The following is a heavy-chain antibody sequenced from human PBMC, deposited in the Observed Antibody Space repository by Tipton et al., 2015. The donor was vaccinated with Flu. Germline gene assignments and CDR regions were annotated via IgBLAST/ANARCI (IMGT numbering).Heavy chain of an antibody. J-gene: IGHJ6*02. V-gene: IGHV3-21*01. CDR2: ISSSSSYI. CDR1: GFTFSSYS. D-gene: IGHD1-14*01. Sequence: SLRLSCAASGFTFSSYSMNWVRQAPGKGLEWVSSISSSSSYIYYADSVKGRFTISRDNAKNSLYLQMNSLRAEDTAVYYCARPGGSYYYGMDVWGQGTTVTVSS. CDR3: ARPGGSYYYGMDV.